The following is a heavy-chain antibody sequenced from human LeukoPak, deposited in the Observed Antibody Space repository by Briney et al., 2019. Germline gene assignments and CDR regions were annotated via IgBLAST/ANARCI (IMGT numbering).Heavy chain of an antibody. D-gene: IGHD3-10*01. CDR3: ARGRAVLLWFGELFNWFDP. CDR2: MNPNSGNT. Sequence: ASVKVSCKASGYTFTSYDINWVRQATGQGLEWMGRMNPNSGNTGYAQKFQGRVTMTRNTSMSTAYMELSSLRSEDTAVYYCARGRAVLLWFGELFNWFDPWGQGTLVTVSS. CDR1: GYTFTSYD. J-gene: IGHJ5*02. V-gene: IGHV1-8*01.